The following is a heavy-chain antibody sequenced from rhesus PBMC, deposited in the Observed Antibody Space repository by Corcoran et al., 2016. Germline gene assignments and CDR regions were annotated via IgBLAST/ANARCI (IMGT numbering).Heavy chain of an antibody. CDR1: GGSLNINY. D-gene: IGHD4-29*01. CDR2: IAGGDSNT. J-gene: IGHJ5-1*01. Sequence: LQLQESGPGLVKPSETLSLTCAVSGGSLNINYWNWIRPAPGKGLGGIGRIAGGDSNTDYNPSLKSRVTISTDTSKNQFSLKLTYVTAADTAIYYCARDPTGGRNRFDVWGAGVLVTVST. CDR3: ARDPTGGRNRFDV. V-gene: IGHV4-173*01.